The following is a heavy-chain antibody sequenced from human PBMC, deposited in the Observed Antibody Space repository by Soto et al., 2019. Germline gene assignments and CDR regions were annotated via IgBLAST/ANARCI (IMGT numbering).Heavy chain of an antibody. CDR1: GFNFDEFA. J-gene: IGHJ4*02. Sequence: EVQLLESGGDLVQPGRSLRLSCAATGFNFDEFAMHWVRQAPGKGLEWVSGIGWDSGKIGYAESVKGRFIVSRDSTKKSLYLQMNDLRPEDTALYFCAKDAGSTWFNYFDSWGQGTLVSVSS. CDR2: IGWDSGKI. D-gene: IGHD6-13*01. V-gene: IGHV3-9*01. CDR3: AKDAGSTWFNYFDS.